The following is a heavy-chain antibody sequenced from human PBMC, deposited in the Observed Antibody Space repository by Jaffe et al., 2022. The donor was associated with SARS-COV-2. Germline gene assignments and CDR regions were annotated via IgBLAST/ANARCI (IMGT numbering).Heavy chain of an antibody. V-gene: IGHV1-18*01. Sequence: QVQLVQSGAEVKKPGASVKVSCKASGYTFTSYGISWVRQAPGQGLEWMGWISAYNGNTNYAQKLQGRVTMTTDTSTSTAYMELRSLRSDDTAVYYCARDYDAPYDACIAVAGWGYSTLTPPRYGMDVWGQGTTVTVSS. D-gene: IGHD6-19*01. J-gene: IGHJ6*02. CDR2: ISAYNGNT. CDR3: ARDYDAPYDACIAVAGWGYSTLTPPRYGMDV. CDR1: GYTFTSYG.